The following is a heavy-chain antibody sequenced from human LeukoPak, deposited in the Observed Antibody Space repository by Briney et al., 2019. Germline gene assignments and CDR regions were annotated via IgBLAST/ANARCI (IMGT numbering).Heavy chain of an antibody. CDR1: GGSFSGYY. J-gene: IGHJ4*02. CDR3: ARGRGHYYGSGLYFDY. Sequence: PSETLSLTCAVYGGSFSGYYWSWIRQPPGKGLEWIGEINHSGSTNYNPSLKSRVTMSVDTSKNQFSLKLSSVTAADTAVYYCARGRGHYYGSGLYFDYWGQGTLVTVSS. CDR2: INHSGST. D-gene: IGHD3-10*01. V-gene: IGHV4-34*01.